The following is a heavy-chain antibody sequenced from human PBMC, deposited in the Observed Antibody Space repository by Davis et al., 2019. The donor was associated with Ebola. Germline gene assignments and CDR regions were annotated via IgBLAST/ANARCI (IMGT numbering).Heavy chain of an antibody. CDR1: GGSISSGGYS. CDR2: IYHSGST. D-gene: IGHD7-27*01. J-gene: IGHJ3*02. Sequence: PSETLSLTCTVYGGSISSGGYSWSWIRQPPGKGLEWIGYIYHSGSTYYNPSLKSRVTISVDRSKNQFSLKLSSVTAADTAVYYCARGWAGDPTGAFDIWGQGTMVTVSS. CDR3: ARGWAGDPTGAFDI. V-gene: IGHV4-30-2*01.